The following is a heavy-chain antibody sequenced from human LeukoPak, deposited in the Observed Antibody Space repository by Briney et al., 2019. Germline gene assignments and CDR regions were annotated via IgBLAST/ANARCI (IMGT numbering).Heavy chain of an antibody. Sequence: SETLSLTCTVSGGSISSSSYYWGWIRQPPGKGLEWIGSIYYSGSTYYNPSLKSRVTISVDTSKNQFSLKLSSVTAADTAVYYCARGGPFGVWGSYRFNWFDPWGQGTLVTVSS. CDR3: ARGGPFGVWGSYRFNWFDP. CDR2: IYYSGST. J-gene: IGHJ5*02. V-gene: IGHV4-39*01. D-gene: IGHD3-16*02. CDR1: GGSISSSSYY.